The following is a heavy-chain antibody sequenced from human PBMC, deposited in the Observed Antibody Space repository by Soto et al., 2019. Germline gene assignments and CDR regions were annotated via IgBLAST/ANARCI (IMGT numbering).Heavy chain of an antibody. Sequence: EVQLLESGGGLVQPGGSLRLSCAASGFTFSSYAMSWVRQAPGKGLEWVSGISGSGCSTYYADSVKGRFTSSRDNSKNTLCLQMCSLRAEDTAVCYCANGGLVDAFDIWGQGTMVTVSS. CDR1: GFTFSSYA. CDR3: ANGGLVDAFDI. CDR2: ISGSGCST. D-gene: IGHD6-19*01. V-gene: IGHV3-23*01. J-gene: IGHJ3*02.